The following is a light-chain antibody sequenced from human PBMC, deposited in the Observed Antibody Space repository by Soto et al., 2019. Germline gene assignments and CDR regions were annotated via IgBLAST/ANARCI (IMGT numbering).Light chain of an antibody. Sequence: DIQMTQSPSSLSASVGDRVTITCRASQSIGSYLNWYQQKPGKAPKLLIHSATILQGGVPSRFSGSESGTDFTLTLTNLQPGAFATYFCQQSYTAPHFGQGTKLVIK. CDR2: SAT. V-gene: IGKV1-39*01. CDR3: QQSYTAPH. J-gene: IGKJ2*01. CDR1: QSIGSY.